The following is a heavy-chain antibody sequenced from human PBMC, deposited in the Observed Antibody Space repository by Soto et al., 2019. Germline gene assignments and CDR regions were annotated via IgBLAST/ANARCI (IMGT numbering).Heavy chain of an antibody. CDR3: ARQGGEYNTMSDY. J-gene: IGHJ4*02. V-gene: IGHV5-51*01. CDR1: GYTFSKYL. D-gene: IGHD3-10*01. CDR2: IYPGDYDA. Sequence: GESLKISCKGSGYTFSKYLIGWVRQRPGKGLEWMGMIYPGDYDARYSPSFEGQVTFSVHKSINTAYLQWNSLKDSDTAMYYCARQGGEYNTMSDYWGQGTLVTVSS.